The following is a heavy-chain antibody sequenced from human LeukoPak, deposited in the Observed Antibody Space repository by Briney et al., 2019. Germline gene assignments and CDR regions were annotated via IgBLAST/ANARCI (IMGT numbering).Heavy chain of an antibody. CDR2: INYSGIT. Sequence: PGGSLRLSCAASGFTFSSYWMSWIRQPPGKGLEWIGHINYSGITYYSPSLQSRVTISVDTSKNQISLKVNSVTAADTAVYYCARHRNGFFYYYYMDVWGQGTTVTVSS. CDR3: ARHRNGFFYYYYMDV. D-gene: IGHD3-3*01. V-gene: IGHV4-59*04. CDR1: GFTFSSYW. J-gene: IGHJ6*03.